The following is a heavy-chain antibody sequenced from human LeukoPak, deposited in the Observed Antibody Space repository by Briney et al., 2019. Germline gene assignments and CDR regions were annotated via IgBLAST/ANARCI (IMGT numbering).Heavy chain of an antibody. CDR1: GGSISSYY. Sequence: SETLSLTCTVSGGSISSYYWSWIRQPAGKGLEWIGRIYTSGSTNYNPSLKSRVTISVDTSKNQFSLKLSSVTAADTAVYYCARRLLSNDYGDYGGGYYFDYWGQGTLVTVSS. V-gene: IGHV4-4*07. D-gene: IGHD4-17*01. CDR3: ARRLLSNDYGDYGGGYYFDY. CDR2: IYTSGST. J-gene: IGHJ4*02.